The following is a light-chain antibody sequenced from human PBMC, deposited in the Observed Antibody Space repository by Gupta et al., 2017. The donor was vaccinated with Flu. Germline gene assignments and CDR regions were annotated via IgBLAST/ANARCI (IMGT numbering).Light chain of an antibody. CDR3: QQYGSSPGYT. CDR2: GAS. Sequence: DIVLTQSPGPLSLSPGERAILSCSASQSVSSHYLAWYQQKPGQAPRLLIYGASTRATGIPYRCSGSECRTDFTLTISRLEPEDLAVYCCQQYGSSPGYTFGQGTKLDIK. V-gene: IGKV3-20*01. J-gene: IGKJ2*01. CDR1: QSVSSHY.